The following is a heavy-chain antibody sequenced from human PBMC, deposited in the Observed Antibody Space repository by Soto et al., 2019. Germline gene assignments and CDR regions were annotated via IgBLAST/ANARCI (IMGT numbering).Heavy chain of an antibody. CDR3: AKRYGSGSYRDFNSYYGMDV. CDR1: RFTFSNYG. J-gene: IGHJ6*02. V-gene: IGHV3-23*01. Sequence: EVQLLESGGGLVQPGGSLSLSCAASRFTFSNYGMSWVRQAPGKGLVWVSVVSESGDNTYYADSVKGRFTISRDNFKKTLYLEMNSRRAEDTAVYYCAKRYGSGSYRDFNSYYGMDVWGQGTTVTVSS. CDR2: VSESGDNT. D-gene: IGHD3-10*01.